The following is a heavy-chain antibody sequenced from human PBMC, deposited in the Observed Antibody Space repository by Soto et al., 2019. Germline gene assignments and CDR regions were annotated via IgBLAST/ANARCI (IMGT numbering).Heavy chain of an antibody. V-gene: IGHV3-23*01. CDR3: LKDPPSCYGRAFDV. CDR2: VSGSGGST. Sequence: PGGSLRLSCAASGFTFHNFALNWVRQAPGKGPEWVSSVSGSGGSTYYADSVKGRFTVSRDNSKNTLFLQMNSLRVEDTAMYYCLKDPPSCYGRAFDVGGQWAMVTVS. J-gene: IGHJ3*01. D-gene: IGHD5-18*01. CDR1: GFTFHNFA.